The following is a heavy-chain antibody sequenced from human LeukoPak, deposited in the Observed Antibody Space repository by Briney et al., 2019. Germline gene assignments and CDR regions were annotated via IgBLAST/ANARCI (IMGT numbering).Heavy chain of an antibody. V-gene: IGHV4-59*08. CDR3: TRLARFGEFDF. J-gene: IGHJ4*02. CDR1: GGSISYHY. D-gene: IGHD3-10*01. Sequence: SETLSLTCAVSGGSISYHYWGWIRQPPGKGLEWIGYIYYSGSNSGSTNYNPSLKSRVTIAVDTSENQFSLKLSSVTAADTAVYYCTRLARFGEFDFWGQGTLVTVSS. CDR2: IYYSGSNSGST.